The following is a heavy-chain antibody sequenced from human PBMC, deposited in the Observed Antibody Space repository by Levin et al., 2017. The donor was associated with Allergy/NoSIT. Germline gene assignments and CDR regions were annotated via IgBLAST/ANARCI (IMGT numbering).Heavy chain of an antibody. CDR1: GYTFTSYD. Sequence: ASVKVSCKASGYTFTSYDINWVRQATGQGLEWMGWMNPNSGNTGYAQKFQGRVTMTRNTSISTAYMELSSLRSEDTAVYYCARGPHYYDSSGYRPEIMYYYYGMDVWGQGTTVTVSS. D-gene: IGHD3-22*01. J-gene: IGHJ6*02. CDR2: MNPNSGNT. CDR3: ARGPHYYDSSGYRPEIMYYYYGMDV. V-gene: IGHV1-8*01.